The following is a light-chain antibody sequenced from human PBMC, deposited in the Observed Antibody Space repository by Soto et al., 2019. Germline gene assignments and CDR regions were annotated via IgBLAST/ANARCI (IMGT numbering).Light chain of an antibody. CDR2: EVN. Sequence: QSVLTQPPSASGSPGQSVAISCTGTSSDVGGYNYVSWYQQHPGKAPKLMIYEVNKRPSGVPDRFSGSKSGNTASLTVSGLQAEDEAYYYFSSYAGSSNVFGTGTKVTV. CDR1: SSDVGGYNY. V-gene: IGLV2-8*01. CDR3: SSYAGSSNV. J-gene: IGLJ1*01.